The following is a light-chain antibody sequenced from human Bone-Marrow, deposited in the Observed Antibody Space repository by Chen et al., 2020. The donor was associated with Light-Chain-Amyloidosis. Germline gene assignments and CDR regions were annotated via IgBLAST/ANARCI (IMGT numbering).Light chain of an antibody. V-gene: IGLV3-21*02. CDR3: QVWDRSSDRPV. CDR1: NIGSTS. Sequence: SYVLTQPSSVSVAPGQTATIACGGNNIGSTSVHWYQQTPGQAPLLVVYDASDRPSGIPGRLSGCNAGNTATLTISRVEAGDEADYYCQVWDRSSDRPVFGGGTKLTVL. CDR2: DAS. J-gene: IGLJ3*02.